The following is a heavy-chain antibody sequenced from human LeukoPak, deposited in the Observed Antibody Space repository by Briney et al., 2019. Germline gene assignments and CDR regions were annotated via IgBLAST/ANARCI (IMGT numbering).Heavy chain of an antibody. Sequence: GGSLRLSCAASGFTFSSYAMSWVRQAPGKGLEWVSAISGSGGSTYYADSVKGRFTISRDNSKNTLYLQMNSLRAEDTAVYYCARVSNPLGYYDSSGYYRHFDYWGQGTLVTVSS. CDR3: ARVSNPLGYYDSSGYYRHFDY. V-gene: IGHV3-23*01. D-gene: IGHD3-22*01. J-gene: IGHJ4*02. CDR1: GFTFSSYA. CDR2: ISGSGGST.